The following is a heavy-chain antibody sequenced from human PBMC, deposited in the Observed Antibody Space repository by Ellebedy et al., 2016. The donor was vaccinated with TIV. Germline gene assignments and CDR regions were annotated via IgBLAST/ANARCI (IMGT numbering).Heavy chain of an antibody. CDR3: ARVKATGRYYYGMDV. J-gene: IGHJ6*02. CDR2: IYYSGST. Sequence: ESLKISCKGSGYSFTSYWISWVRQMPGKGLEWIGYIYYSGSTNYNPSLKSRVTISVDTSKNQFSLKLSSVTAADTAVYYCARVKATGRYYYGMDVWGQGTTVTVSS. V-gene: IGHV4-59*01. D-gene: IGHD1-26*01. CDR1: GYSFTSYW.